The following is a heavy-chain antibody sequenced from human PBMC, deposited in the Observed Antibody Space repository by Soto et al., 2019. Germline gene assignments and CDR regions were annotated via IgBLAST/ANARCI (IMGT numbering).Heavy chain of an antibody. Sequence: QVQLQQWGAGLLKPSETLSLTCAVYGGSFSGYYWSWIRQPPGKGLEWIAEINHSGSTNYNPSLRRRVTISVGTSKDQFTRKLRCVTAADTAVYYCAGGGRGDCLLSGEYFQHWGQGTLVTVSS. CDR3: AGGGRGDCLLSGEYFQH. CDR1: GGSFSGYY. J-gene: IGHJ1*01. CDR2: INHSGST. V-gene: IGHV4-34*01. D-gene: IGHD3-9*01.